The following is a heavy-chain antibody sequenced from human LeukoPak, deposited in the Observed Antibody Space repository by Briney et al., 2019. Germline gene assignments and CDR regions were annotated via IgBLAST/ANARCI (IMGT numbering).Heavy chain of an antibody. CDR1: GVSISIAAYY. V-gene: IGHV4-39*01. Sequence: PSETLSLTCTVSGVSISIAAYYLGWVRHPPGKGLEWIGSIFYTGSTYYNPSLNSRVTMSIATSRNQFSLKLTSVTAADTAVYYCARRTTVTWIYFDYWGQGTLVTVSS. CDR2: IFYTGST. J-gene: IGHJ4*02. D-gene: IGHD4-11*01. CDR3: ARRTTVTWIYFDY.